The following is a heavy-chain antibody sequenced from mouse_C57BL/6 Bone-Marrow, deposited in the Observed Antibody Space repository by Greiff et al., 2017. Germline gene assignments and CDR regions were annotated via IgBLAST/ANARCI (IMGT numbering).Heavy chain of an antibody. CDR3: ARVVHYYGSSYDYFDY. J-gene: IGHJ2*01. D-gene: IGHD1-1*01. V-gene: IGHV1-59*01. Sequence: QVQLQQPGAELVRPGTSVKLSCKASGYTFTSYWMHWVKQRPGQGLEWIGLIDPSDSYTNYNQKFKGKATLTVDTSSSTAYMQLSSLTSEDSAVYYCARVVHYYGSSYDYFDYWGQGTTLTVSS. CDR1: GYTFTSYW. CDR2: IDPSDSYT.